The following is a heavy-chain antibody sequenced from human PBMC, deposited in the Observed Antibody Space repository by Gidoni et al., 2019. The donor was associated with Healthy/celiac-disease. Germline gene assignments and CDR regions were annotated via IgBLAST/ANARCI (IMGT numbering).Heavy chain of an antibody. V-gene: IGHV3-33*01. D-gene: IGHD3-3*01. CDR1: GSTFSSYG. CDR3: ARGALYYDLWSGYSFDP. Sequence: QVQLVESGGGVVQPGRSLRLSCAASGSTFSSYGMHWVRQAPGKGLEWVAVIGYDGSNKYYADSVKGRFTISRDNSKNTLYLQMNSLRAEDTAVYYCARGALYYDLWSGYSFDPWGQGTLVTVSS. CDR2: IGYDGSNK. J-gene: IGHJ5*02.